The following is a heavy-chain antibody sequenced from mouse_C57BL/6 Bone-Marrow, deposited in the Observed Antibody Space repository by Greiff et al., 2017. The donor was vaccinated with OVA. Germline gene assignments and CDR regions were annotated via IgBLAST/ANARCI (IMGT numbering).Heavy chain of an antibody. Sequence: VQLQQSGPELVKPGASVKMSCKASGYTFTDYNMHWVKQSHGKSLEWIGYINPNNGGTSYNQKFKGKATLTANTSSSTAYMELRSLTSEDSAVYYCAREGLIPYAMDYWGQGTSVTVSA. J-gene: IGHJ4*01. CDR2: INPNNGGT. V-gene: IGHV1-22*01. CDR1: GYTFTDYN. D-gene: IGHD3-1*01. CDR3: AREGLIPYAMDY.